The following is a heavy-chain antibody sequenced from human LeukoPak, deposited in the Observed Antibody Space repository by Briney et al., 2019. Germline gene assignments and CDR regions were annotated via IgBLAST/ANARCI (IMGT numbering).Heavy chain of an antibody. Sequence: GGSLRLSCAASGFTFSSYWMHWVRQAPGKGLVWVSRINSDGRSTSFADSVKGRFTISRDNAKNTLYLQMDSLRTEDTAVYYCARDQLYCTGGICYFDYWGQGTLVTVSS. V-gene: IGHV3-74*01. CDR2: INSDGRST. CDR3: ARDQLYCTGGICYFDY. D-gene: IGHD2-8*02. J-gene: IGHJ4*02. CDR1: GFTFSSYW.